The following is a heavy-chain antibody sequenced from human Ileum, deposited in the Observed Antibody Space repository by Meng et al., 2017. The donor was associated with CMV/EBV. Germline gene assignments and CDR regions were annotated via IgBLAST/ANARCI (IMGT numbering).Heavy chain of an antibody. V-gene: IGHV3-7*01. Sequence: GESLKISCAASGFTFSSYWMSWVRQAPGKGLEWVANVKQDGSEKYYVDSVKGQFTISRDNAKNSLYLQMNSLRAEDTAVYYCARRGRLGTPMTTLTSKYYGMDVWGQGTTVTVSS. CDR2: VKQDGSEK. CDR3: ARRGRLGTPMTTLTSKYYGMDV. CDR1: GFTFSSYW. J-gene: IGHJ6*02. D-gene: IGHD4-11*01.